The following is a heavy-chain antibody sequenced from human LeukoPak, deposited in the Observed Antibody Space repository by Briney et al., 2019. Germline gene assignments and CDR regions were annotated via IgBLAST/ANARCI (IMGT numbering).Heavy chain of an antibody. V-gene: IGHV4-38-2*01. Sequence: SETLSLTCGVSGYSISRGYYWAWIRQPPGKGLEWIGTIYHIGSTYYTPSLGSRVTISVDTSKNEFSLNLKSVTAAHTAVYYCARAGWIITSGIDYWGHGALVTVSS. CDR2: IYHIGST. D-gene: IGHD3-10*01. CDR3: ARAGWIITSGIDY. CDR1: GYSISRGYY. J-gene: IGHJ4*01.